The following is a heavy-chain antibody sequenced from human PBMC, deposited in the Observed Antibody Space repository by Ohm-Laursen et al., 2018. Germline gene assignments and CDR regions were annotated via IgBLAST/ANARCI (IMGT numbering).Heavy chain of an antibody. Sequence: SLRLSCTAAGFTFSSYAMSWVRQAPGKGLEWVSAVSGTGDNTYYADSVKGRFTISRDNSKNTLYLQMNSLRAEDTAVYYCAKVGPYSSSWYSGYYYYGMDVWGQGTTVTVSS. V-gene: IGHV3-23*01. J-gene: IGHJ6*02. CDR1: GFTFSSYA. CDR3: AKVGPYSSSWYSGYYYYGMDV. D-gene: IGHD6-13*01. CDR2: VSGTGDNT.